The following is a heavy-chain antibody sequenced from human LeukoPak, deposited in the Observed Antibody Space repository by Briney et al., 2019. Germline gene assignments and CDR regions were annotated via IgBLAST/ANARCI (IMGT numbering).Heavy chain of an antibody. CDR2: IKQDGTEK. CDR3: AKLAKYFYGSETYYFFEH. D-gene: IGHD3-10*01. Sequence: GGFLRLSCAASGFTFRSYWMGWVRQAPGKGLEWVANIKQDGTEKYYVDSVKGRFTISRDNAKNSLYLQMNSLRVEDTAVYYCAKLAKYFYGSETYYFFEHWGQGTPVTASS. J-gene: IGHJ4*02. CDR1: GFTFRSYW. V-gene: IGHV3-7*01.